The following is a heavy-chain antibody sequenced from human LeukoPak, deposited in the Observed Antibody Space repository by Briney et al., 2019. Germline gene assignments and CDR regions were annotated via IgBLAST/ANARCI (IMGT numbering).Heavy chain of an antibody. V-gene: IGHV3-23*01. CDR2: ISGSGGST. Sequence: GGSLRLSCAASGFTFSSYAMSWVRQAPGKGLEWVSAISGSGGSTYYADSVKGRFTISRDNSKNTLYLQMNSLRAEVTAVYYCAKDRSLVVVIAILFDYWGQGTLVTVSS. CDR1: GFTFSSYA. D-gene: IGHD2-21*01. CDR3: AKDRSLVVVIAILFDY. J-gene: IGHJ4*02.